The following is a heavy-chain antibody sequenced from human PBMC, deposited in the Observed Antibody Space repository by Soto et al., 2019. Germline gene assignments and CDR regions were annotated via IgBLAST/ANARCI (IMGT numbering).Heavy chain of an antibody. CDR3: ATSSCSGGSCYPLAH. CDR2: IYYSGST. J-gene: IGHJ4*02. CDR1: GGSISIYY. V-gene: IGHV4-59*08. D-gene: IGHD2-15*01. Sequence: SDTLSLTCTVSGGSISIYYWSWIRQPPGKGLEWIGYIYYSGSTHYNPSLKSRITISVDTSKNQFSLNLNSVTAADTAVYYCATSSCSGGSCYPLAHWGQGTLVTVSS.